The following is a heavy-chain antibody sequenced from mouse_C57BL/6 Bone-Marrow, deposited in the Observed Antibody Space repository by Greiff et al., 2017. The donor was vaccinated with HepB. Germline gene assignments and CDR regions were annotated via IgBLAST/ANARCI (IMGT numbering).Heavy chain of an antibody. Sequence: EVQRVESEGGLVQPGSSMKLSCTASGFTFSDYYMAWVRQVPEKGLEWVANINYDGSSTYYLDSLKSRFSISRDNAKNILYLQMSSLKSEVTATYYCAREDTTVVLDYWGQGTTLTVSS. CDR1: GFTFSDYY. V-gene: IGHV5-16*01. CDR2: INYDGSST. J-gene: IGHJ2*01. CDR3: AREDTTVVLDY. D-gene: IGHD1-1*01.